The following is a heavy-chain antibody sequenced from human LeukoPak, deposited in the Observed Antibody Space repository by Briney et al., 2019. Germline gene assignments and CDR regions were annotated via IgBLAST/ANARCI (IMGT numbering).Heavy chain of an antibody. CDR3: ARVSHYYDSSGYYYYYMDV. Sequence: SETLSLTCTVSGGSISSYYWSWIRQPAGKGLEWIGRIYTSGSTNYNPSLKSRVTMSVDTSKNQFSLKLSSVTAADTAVYCCARVSHYYDSSGYYYYYMDVWGKGTTVTVSS. J-gene: IGHJ6*03. CDR2: IYTSGST. V-gene: IGHV4-4*07. CDR1: GGSISSYY. D-gene: IGHD3-22*01.